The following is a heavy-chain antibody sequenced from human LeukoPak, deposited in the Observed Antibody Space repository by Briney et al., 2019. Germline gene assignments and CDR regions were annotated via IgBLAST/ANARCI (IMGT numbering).Heavy chain of an antibody. CDR2: IKQDGSEK. Sequence: GGSLRLSCAASGFTFSSYWMSWVRQAPGKGLEWVANIKQDGSEKYYVDSVKGQFTISRDNAKNSLYLQMNSLRAEDTAVYYCARDALDTGGELPENYWGQGTLVTVSS. D-gene: IGHD1-14*01. CDR1: GFTFSSYW. J-gene: IGHJ4*02. V-gene: IGHV3-7*01. CDR3: ARDALDTGGELPENY.